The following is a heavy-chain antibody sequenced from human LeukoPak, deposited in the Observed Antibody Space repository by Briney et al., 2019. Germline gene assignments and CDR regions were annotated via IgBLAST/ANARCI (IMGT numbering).Heavy chain of an antibody. CDR3: ARDGEEDGGTLPFDY. Sequence: ASVKVSCKASGYTFTSYGISWVRQAPGQGLEWMGWISAYDGNTNYAQKLQGRVTMTTDTSTSTAYMELRSLRSDDTAVYYCARDGEEDGGTLPFDYWGQGTLVTVSS. J-gene: IGHJ4*02. CDR1: GYTFTSYG. V-gene: IGHV1-18*01. D-gene: IGHD4-23*01. CDR2: ISAYDGNT.